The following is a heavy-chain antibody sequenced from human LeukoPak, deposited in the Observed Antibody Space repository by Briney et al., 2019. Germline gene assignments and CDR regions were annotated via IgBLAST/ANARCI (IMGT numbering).Heavy chain of an antibody. CDR2: IIAIFGTA. J-gene: IGHJ4*02. D-gene: IGHD4-11*01. V-gene: IGHV1-69*05. CDR3: ARGSKYSNYYFDY. Sequence: SVNLSCKASGGTFSSYAISWVRQAPGQGLEWMGGIIAIFGTANYAQKFQGRVTITTDESTSTAYMELSSLRSGDTAVYYCARGSKYSNYYFDYWGQGTLVTVSS. CDR1: GGTFSSYA.